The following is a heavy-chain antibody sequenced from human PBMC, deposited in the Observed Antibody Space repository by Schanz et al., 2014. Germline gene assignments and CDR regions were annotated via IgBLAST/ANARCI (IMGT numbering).Heavy chain of an antibody. V-gene: IGHV3-13*01. CDR3: ARGTDWNLHY. CDR1: GFTLGNSD. D-gene: IGHD1-1*01. J-gene: IGHJ4*02. Sequence: DVQLLESGGGLDHPGGSLSLSCPASGFTLGNSDIPGVRQGTGKGLEWVSTIGYLGDTYYPDSVKGRFTVSRDSGQNSLYLQMNSLRAGDTAVYYCARGTDWNLHYWGQGALVTVSS. CDR2: IGYLGDT.